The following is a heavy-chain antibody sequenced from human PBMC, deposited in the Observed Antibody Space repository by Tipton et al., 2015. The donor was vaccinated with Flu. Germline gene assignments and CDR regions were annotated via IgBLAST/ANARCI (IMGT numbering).Heavy chain of an antibody. Sequence: QVQLVQSGAETKKPGASVKVSCKASGYTFTGYYMHWVRQAPGQGLEWMGWINPNSGGTNSAQSFQGRVTMTRDTSISTAYMEMTRLRSDDTAVYYCATAKPTGYLGTAAGWFDTWGQGTLVTVSS. J-gene: IGHJ5*02. CDR2: INPNSGGT. CDR3: ATAKPTGYLGTAAGWFDT. D-gene: IGHD6-13*01. V-gene: IGHV1-2*02. CDR1: GYTFTGYY.